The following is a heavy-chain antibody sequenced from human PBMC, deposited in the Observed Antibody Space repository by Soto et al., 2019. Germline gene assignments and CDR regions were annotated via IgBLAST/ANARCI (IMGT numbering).Heavy chain of an antibody. J-gene: IGHJ5*02. CDR1: GRSMRSSSYY. Sequence: SETLSLTCTVPGRSMRSSSYYWGWLRQRQEKGLERIGTIPYSGRTYYKPFLKSRITISVDTSKNQFSLNLNSVTAADTAVYYCARVRAPPDCTNTDCWTPWLDPWGQGTLVTVSS. CDR3: ARVRAPPDCTNTDCWTPWLDP. CDR2: IPYSGRT. D-gene: IGHD2-8*01. V-gene: IGHV4-39*01.